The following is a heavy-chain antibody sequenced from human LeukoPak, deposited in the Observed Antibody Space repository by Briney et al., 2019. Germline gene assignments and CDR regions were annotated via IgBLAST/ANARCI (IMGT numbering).Heavy chain of an antibody. CDR1: GYTFTSYG. CDR2: ISIYNGNT. Sequence: GASVKVSCKASGYTFTSYGISWVRQAPGQGLEWMGWISIYNGNTDYAPKLRGRVTMTTDTSTSTAYLELRGLRSDDTAVYYCARITYDFWSGYYMPDDPWGQGTLVTVSS. CDR3: ARITYDFWSGYYMPDDP. J-gene: IGHJ5*02. D-gene: IGHD3-3*01. V-gene: IGHV1-18*01.